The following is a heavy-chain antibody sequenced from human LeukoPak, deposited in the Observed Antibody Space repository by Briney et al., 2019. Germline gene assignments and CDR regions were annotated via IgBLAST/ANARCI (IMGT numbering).Heavy chain of an antibody. CDR1: AFTFSVYW. D-gene: IGHD3-10*01. CDR3: VRDGIRDIPGIITIRYDY. J-gene: IGHJ4*02. V-gene: IGHV3-7*03. Sequence: GGSLRLSCSASAFTFSVYWMTWVRQAPGKGLEWVATIKEDGSDKYYVDSVRGRFTISRANAENSLYLQMNSLTAEDTALYYCVRDGIRDIPGIITIRYDYWGQGTLVTVSS. CDR2: IKEDGSDK.